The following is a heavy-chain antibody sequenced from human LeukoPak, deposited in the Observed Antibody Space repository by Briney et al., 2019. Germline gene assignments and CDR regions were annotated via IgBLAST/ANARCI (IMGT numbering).Heavy chain of an antibody. V-gene: IGHV1-2*06. D-gene: IGHD5-18*01. CDR1: GYTFTDYY. Sequence: ASVKVSCKASGYTFTDYYIHWVRQAPGQGLEWMGRINPKSGGTNYAQKFQGRVTMTRDTSISTAYMELSSLRSEDTAVYYCSRGGYSYEYYYYYYYMDVWGKGTTVTVSS. CDR3: SRGGYSYEYYYYYYYMDV. CDR2: INPKSGGT. J-gene: IGHJ6*03.